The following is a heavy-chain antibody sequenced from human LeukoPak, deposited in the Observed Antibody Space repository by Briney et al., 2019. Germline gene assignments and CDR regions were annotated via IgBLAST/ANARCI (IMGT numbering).Heavy chain of an antibody. CDR2: IRYDGSNK. CDR1: GITFSSYG. J-gene: IGHJ4*02. CDR3: AKDGRFGEY. Sequence: GGSLRLSCVASGITFSSYGMYWVRQAPGKGLEWVAFIRYDGSNKDYADSVKGRFTISRDNSKNTLYLQMSSLRAEDAALYYCAKDGRFGEYWGQGTLVTVSS. D-gene: IGHD3-10*01. V-gene: IGHV3-30*02.